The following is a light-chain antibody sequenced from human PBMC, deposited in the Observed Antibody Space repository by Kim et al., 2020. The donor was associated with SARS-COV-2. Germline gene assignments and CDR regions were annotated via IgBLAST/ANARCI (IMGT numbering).Light chain of an antibody. CDR3: QVWDSSSDHWV. CDR1: NIGSKS. J-gene: IGLJ3*02. V-gene: IGLV3-21*04. Sequence: APGKTASITCGGNNIGSKSVHWYQQEPGQAPVLVIYYDSDRPSGIPERFSGSNSGNTATLTISRVEAGDEADYYCQVWDSSSDHWVFGGGTKLTVL. CDR2: YDS.